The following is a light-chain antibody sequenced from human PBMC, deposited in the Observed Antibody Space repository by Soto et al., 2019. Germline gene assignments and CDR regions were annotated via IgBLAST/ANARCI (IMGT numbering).Light chain of an antibody. CDR2: DAS. Sequence: EIVLIQSPATLSLSPGERSTVSCRASQSVGSYLAWYQHKPGQAPRLLISDASNRATGIPARFSGSGSGTDFTLTINSLEPEDFGVYFCQQYDTSPTFGQGTKVDIK. V-gene: IGKV3-11*01. J-gene: IGKJ1*01. CDR1: QSVGSY. CDR3: QQYDTSPT.